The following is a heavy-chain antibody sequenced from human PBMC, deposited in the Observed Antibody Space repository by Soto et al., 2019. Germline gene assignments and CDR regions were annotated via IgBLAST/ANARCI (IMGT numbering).Heavy chain of an antibody. CDR1: GGTFSSYR. J-gene: IGHJ4*02. CDR3: VRDSGAKLSSS. Sequence: ASVKVSCKASGGTFSSYRINWVRQAPGQGLEWVGGIVPIYRTADYAQKFQGRVTITPDDYARTSYMELRSLKSQDTPVYYCVRDSGAKLSSSWGQGTLVTVSS. V-gene: IGHV1-69*13. CDR2: IVPIYRTA. D-gene: IGHD6-13*01.